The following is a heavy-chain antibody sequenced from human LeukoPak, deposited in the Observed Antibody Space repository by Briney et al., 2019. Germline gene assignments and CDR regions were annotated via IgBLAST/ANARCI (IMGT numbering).Heavy chain of an antibody. CDR3: VRDRENSYFEY. CDR2: IWYDGCNK. CDR1: RFTFKSYG. V-gene: IGHV3-33*01. Sequence: GGSLRLSCAASRFTFKSYGMHWVRQAPGKGLEWVAVIWYDGCNKYYADSVKGRFTISRDNSKNTLYLQMNSLRAEDTAVYYCVRDRENSYFEYWGQGTPVTVSS. J-gene: IGHJ4*02. D-gene: IGHD4-23*01.